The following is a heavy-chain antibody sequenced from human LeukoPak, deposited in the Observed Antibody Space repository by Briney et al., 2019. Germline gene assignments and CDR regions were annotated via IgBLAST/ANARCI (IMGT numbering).Heavy chain of an antibody. D-gene: IGHD2-2*01. CDR1: GGSFSGYY. Sequence: SETLSLTCAVYGGSFSGYYWSWIRQPPGKGLEWIGEINHSGSTNYNPSLKSRVTISVDTSKNQFSLKLSSVTAADTAVYYCARTRRYCSSTSCFGRYNWFDPWGQRTLVTVSS. CDR2: INHSGST. J-gene: IGHJ5*02. V-gene: IGHV4-34*01. CDR3: ARTRRYCSSTSCFGRYNWFDP.